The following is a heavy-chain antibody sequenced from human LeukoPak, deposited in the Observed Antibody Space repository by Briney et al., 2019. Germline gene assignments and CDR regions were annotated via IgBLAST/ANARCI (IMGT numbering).Heavy chain of an antibody. D-gene: IGHD5-18*01. CDR3: ARLQGYSLGYQYFYYMDV. V-gene: IGHV3-53*01. J-gene: IGHJ6*03. Sequence: GGSLRLSCAGPGFIVGDTHMTWVRQAPGKGLEWVSLVYSGITTHYADSVKGRFSISRDHSNNILYLQMNTLRAEDTAVYYCARLQGYSLGYQYFYYMDVWGTGTTVTVSS. CDR1: GFIVGDTH. CDR2: VYSGITT.